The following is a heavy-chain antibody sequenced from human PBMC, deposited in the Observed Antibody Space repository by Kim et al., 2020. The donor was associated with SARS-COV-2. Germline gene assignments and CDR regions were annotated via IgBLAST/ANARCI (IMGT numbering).Heavy chain of an antibody. J-gene: IGHJ4*02. D-gene: IGHD1-26*01. Sequence: GGSLRLSCAASGFTASGFSFSDCWMHWVRQVPGKGLMWVSRISPDGTTTTYADSVKGRFTVSRDNAKNTLYLNMVSLRADDTAVYYCTRAGSSSKYSGSPINWGQGTLVTVSS. CDR2: ISPDGTTT. V-gene: IGHV3-74*01. CDR3: TRAGSSSKYSGSPIN. CDR1: GFSFSDCW.